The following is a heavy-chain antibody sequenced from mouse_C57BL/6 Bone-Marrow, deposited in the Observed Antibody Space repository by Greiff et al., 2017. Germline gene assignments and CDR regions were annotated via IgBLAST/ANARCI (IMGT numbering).Heavy chain of an antibody. J-gene: IGHJ4*01. CDR3: TRRIYYYGSSYRAMDY. CDR1: GYTFTDYE. D-gene: IGHD1-1*01. CDR2: IDPETGGT. Sequence: QVQLQQSGAELVRPGASVTLSCKASGYTFTDYEMHWVKQTPVHGLEWIGAIDPETGGTAYNQKFKGKAILTADKSSSTAYMELRSLTSEDAAVYYVTRRIYYYGSSYRAMDYWGQGTSVTVSA. V-gene: IGHV1-15*01.